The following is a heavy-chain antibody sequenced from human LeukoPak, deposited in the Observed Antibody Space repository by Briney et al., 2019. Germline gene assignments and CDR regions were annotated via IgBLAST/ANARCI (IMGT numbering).Heavy chain of an antibody. J-gene: IGHJ6*02. Sequence: PSETLSLTCTVSGGSISSYYWSWIRQAPGKGLEWIGYIYYSGSTNYNPSLKSRVTISVDTSKNQFSLKLSSVTAADTAVYYCARVKVVRGIGYYYYYGMDVWGQGTTVTVSS. CDR1: GGSISSYY. D-gene: IGHD3-10*01. CDR3: ARVKVVRGIGYYYYYGMDV. CDR2: IYYSGST. V-gene: IGHV4-59*01.